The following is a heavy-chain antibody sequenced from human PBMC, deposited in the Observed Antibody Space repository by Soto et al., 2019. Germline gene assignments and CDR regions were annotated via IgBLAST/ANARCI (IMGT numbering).Heavy chain of an antibody. D-gene: IGHD2-15*01. CDR1: GFTFSSYG. V-gene: IGHV3-30*18. J-gene: IGHJ1*01. Sequence: QVQLVESGGGVVQPGRSLRLSCAASGFTFSSYGMHWVRQAPGKGLEWVAVISYDGSNKYYADSVKGRFTISRYNSKNTMYMQMNSLRAEDTAVYYWAKDYDCSGCSCYSEGWYFQHWGQGTLVTVSS. CDR3: AKDYDCSGCSCYSEGWYFQH. CDR2: ISYDGSNK.